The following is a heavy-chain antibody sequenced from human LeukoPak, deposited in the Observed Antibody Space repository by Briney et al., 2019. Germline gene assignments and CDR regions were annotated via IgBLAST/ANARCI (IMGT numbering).Heavy chain of an antibody. V-gene: IGHV5-51*01. D-gene: IGHD2-15*01. Sequence: GESLKISCKGSGYSFTSYWIGWVRQMPGKGLEWMGVIYPGDSDTRYSPSFQGQVTISADKSISTAYLQWSSLKASDTAMYYCARKYCSGGSCGWFDPWGQGTLVTVSS. CDR3: ARKYCSGGSCGWFDP. CDR1: GYSFTSYW. J-gene: IGHJ5*02. CDR2: IYPGDSDT.